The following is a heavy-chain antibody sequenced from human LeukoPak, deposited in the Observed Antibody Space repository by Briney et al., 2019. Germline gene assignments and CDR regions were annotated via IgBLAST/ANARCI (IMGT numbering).Heavy chain of an antibody. D-gene: IGHD3-22*01. CDR3: ARERAFHYYDSSGYPIGYFQH. V-gene: IGHV4-34*01. CDR2: INHSGST. Sequence: SETLSLTCAVYGGSFSGYYWSWIRQPPGKGLEWIGEINHSGSTNYNPSLKSQVTISVDTSKNQFSLKLSSVTAADTAVYYCARERAFHYYDSSGYPIGYFQHWGQGTLVTVSS. J-gene: IGHJ1*01. CDR1: GGSFSGYY.